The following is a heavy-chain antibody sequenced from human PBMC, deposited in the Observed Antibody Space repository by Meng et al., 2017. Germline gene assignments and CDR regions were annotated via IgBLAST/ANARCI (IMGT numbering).Heavy chain of an antibody. CDR2: INAGNGNT. CDR3: ARGYGSGRAYYYYYGMDV. V-gene: IGHV1-3*01. D-gene: IGHD3-10*01. J-gene: IGHJ6*02. Sequence: QFGAAGAGVKKPGASLKVSCKASGYNFTSYALHWVGQAPGQRLEWMGWINAGNGNTKYSQKFQGRVTITRDTSASTAYMELSSLRSEDTAVYYCARGYGSGRAYYYYYGMDVWGQGTLVTVSS. CDR1: GYNFTSYA.